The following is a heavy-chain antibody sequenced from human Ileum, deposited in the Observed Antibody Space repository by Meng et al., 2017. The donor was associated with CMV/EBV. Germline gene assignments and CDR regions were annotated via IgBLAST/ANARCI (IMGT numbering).Heavy chain of an antibody. D-gene: IGHD1-26*01. Sequence: ASGSTFTGYYMHWVRQAPGQGLEWMGWINPNSGGTNYAQKFQGRVTMTRDTSISTAYMELSRLRSDDTAVYYCARSRIVGAPNWFDPWGQGTLVTVSS. CDR2: INPNSGGT. V-gene: IGHV1-2*02. CDR3: ARSRIVGAPNWFDP. CDR1: GSTFTGYY. J-gene: IGHJ5*02.